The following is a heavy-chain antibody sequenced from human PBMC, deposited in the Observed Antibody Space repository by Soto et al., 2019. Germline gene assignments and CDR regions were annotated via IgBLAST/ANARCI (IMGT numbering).Heavy chain of an antibody. CDR2: IIPIADIT. V-gene: IGHV1-69*08. CDR3: AREGPGTALDS. CDR1: GYTFISYS. D-gene: IGHD1-1*01. Sequence: QVQLVQSGAEVKKPGSAVKVSCKASGYTFISYSIAWVRQDPGQGLEWMGRIIPIADITNYAEKFQGRVTITADKSTSTVYMDLSSLTSEDTAVYYCAREGPGTALDSWGQGSLGIVSS. J-gene: IGHJ4*02.